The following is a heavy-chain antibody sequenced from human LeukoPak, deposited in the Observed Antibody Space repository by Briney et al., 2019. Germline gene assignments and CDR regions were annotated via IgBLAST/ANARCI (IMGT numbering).Heavy chain of an antibody. CDR1: GFTFDDYA. CDR2: ISWNSGSI. D-gene: IGHD6-19*01. J-gene: IGHJ4*02. Sequence: PGGSLRLACAASGFTFDDYAMHWVRQAPGKGLEGVSGISWNSGSIGYADSVKGRFTISRDNAKTSLYLQMNSLRAEDTALYYCAKDISLGAVAGIFDYWGQGTLVTVSS. V-gene: IGHV3-9*01. CDR3: AKDISLGAVAGIFDY.